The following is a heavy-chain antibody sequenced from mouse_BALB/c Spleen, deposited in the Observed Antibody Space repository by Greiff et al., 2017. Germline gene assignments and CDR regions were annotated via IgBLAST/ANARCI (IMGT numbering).Heavy chain of an antibody. Sequence: LKQPGSELVRPGASVKLSCKASGYTFTSYWMHWVKQRPGQGLEWIGNIYPGSGSTNYDEKFKSKATLTVDTSSSTAYMQLSSLTSEDSAVYYCTRGDYRYDGRYFDVWGAGTTVTVSS. CDR3: TRGDYRYDGRYFDV. CDR2: IYPGSGST. J-gene: IGHJ1*01. CDR1: GYTFTSYW. V-gene: IGHV1S22*01. D-gene: IGHD2-14*01.